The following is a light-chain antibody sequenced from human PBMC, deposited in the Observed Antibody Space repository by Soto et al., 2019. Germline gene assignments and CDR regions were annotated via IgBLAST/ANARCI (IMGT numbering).Light chain of an antibody. CDR3: QSFDTSRGRSV. CDR2: GNN. V-gene: IGLV1-40*01. Sequence: QSVLTQPPSVSGSPGQRVTIPCTGTSSNIGAGFDVHWYQHLPGPAPKLLIYGNNHRPSGGPERFSGSKSGTSASLAITGIPAEDEADYSFQSFDTSRGRSVFGGGTKLTVL. CDR1: SSNIGAGFD. J-gene: IGLJ2*01.